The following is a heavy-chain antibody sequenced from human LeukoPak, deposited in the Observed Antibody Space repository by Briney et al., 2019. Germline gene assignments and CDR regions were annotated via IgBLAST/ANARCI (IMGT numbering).Heavy chain of an antibody. V-gene: IGHV1-3*04. CDR1: GYTFTTYP. CDR3: ARGTWELRKFDF. CDR2: VSTGNGDT. J-gene: IGHJ4*02. D-gene: IGHD1-26*01. Sequence: ASVKVSCKAFGYTFTTYPVHWVRQAPGQRLEWMGWVSTGNGDTRYSQRLQDRITITRDTSASTAYMELASLRSEDTAVYYCARGTWELRKFDFWGQGTLVTVSS.